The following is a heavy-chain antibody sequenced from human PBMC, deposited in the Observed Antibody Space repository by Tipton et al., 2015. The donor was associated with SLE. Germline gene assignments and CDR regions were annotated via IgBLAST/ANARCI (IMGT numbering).Heavy chain of an antibody. CDR1: GGTFSSYA. CDR2: IIPILGIA. J-gene: IGHJ4*02. Sequence: QLVQSGAEVKKPRSSVKVSCKASGGTFSSYAISWVRQAPGQGLEWMGRIIPILGIANYAQKFQGRVTITADKSTSTAYMELSSLRSEDTAVYYCARETFSSSWSDYFDYWGQGTLVTVSS. V-gene: IGHV1-69*09. D-gene: IGHD6-13*01. CDR3: ARETFSSSWSDYFDY.